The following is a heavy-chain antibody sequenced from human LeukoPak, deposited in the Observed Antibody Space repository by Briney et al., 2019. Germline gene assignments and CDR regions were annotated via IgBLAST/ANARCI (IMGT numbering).Heavy chain of an antibody. Sequence: GGSLRLSCAASGFTFKNYEMNWVRQASGKGLEWVSYITSSGSTVYYADSVKGRFTIFRDNAKNSLYLQMNSLRAEDTALYYCARGPSVGSGWSPDLWGQGTLVTVSS. J-gene: IGHJ5*02. CDR2: ITSSGSTV. CDR3: ARGPSVGSGWSPDL. D-gene: IGHD6-19*01. V-gene: IGHV3-48*03. CDR1: GFTFKNYE.